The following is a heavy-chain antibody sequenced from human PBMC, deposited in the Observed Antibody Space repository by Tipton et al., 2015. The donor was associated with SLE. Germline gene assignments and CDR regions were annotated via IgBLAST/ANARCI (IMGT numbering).Heavy chain of an antibody. V-gene: IGHV4-59*01. CDR1: GGSISSYY. D-gene: IGHD3-22*01. J-gene: IGHJ3*02. CDR2: IYYSGST. CDR3: ARDQHSYYDSRGGAFDI. Sequence: TLSLTCTVSGGSISSYYWSWIRQPPGKGLEWIGYIYYSGSTNYNPSLKSRVTISVDTSKNQFSLKLSSVTAADTAVYYCARDQHSYYDSRGGAFDIWGQGTMVTVSS.